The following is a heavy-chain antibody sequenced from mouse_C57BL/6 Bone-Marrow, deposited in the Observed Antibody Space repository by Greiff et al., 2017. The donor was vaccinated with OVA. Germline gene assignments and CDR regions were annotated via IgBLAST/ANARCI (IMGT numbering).Heavy chain of an antibody. Sequence: EVKLMESGGGLVKPGGSLKLSCAASGFTFSSYAMSWVRQTPEKRLEWVATISDGGSYTYYPDNVKGRFTISRDNAKNNLYLQMGHLKSEDTAMYYCARNPYYWGQGTTLTVSS. CDR1: GFTFSSYA. CDR3: ARNPYY. J-gene: IGHJ2*01. CDR2: ISDGGSYT. V-gene: IGHV5-4*03.